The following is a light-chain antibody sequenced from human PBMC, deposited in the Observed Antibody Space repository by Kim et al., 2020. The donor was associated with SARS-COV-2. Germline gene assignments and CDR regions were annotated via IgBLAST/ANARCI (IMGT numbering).Light chain of an antibody. V-gene: IGLV7-46*01. CDR1: TGAVTSGHF. Sequence: PGWTVTLTCGSSTGAVTSGHFPYWFQQKPGQAPRTLIYDTDNKQSWTPARFSGYLVGGKAALTLSGAQPEDEADYYCLLAYTGARVFGGGTQLTVL. J-gene: IGLJ2*01. CDR3: LLAYTGARV. CDR2: DTD.